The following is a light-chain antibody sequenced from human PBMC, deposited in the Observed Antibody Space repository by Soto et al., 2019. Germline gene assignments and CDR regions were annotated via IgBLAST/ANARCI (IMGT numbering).Light chain of an antibody. V-gene: IGKV1-5*01. CDR1: QSISSW. Sequence: DIQMTQSPSTLSASVGDRVTITCRASQSISSWLAWHQQKPGQAPKLLIYDASSLQSGVPSRFSGSGSGTEFALTIDSLQTDDFATYYCQQYNSYSLWTFGQGTKVEIK. CDR2: DAS. J-gene: IGKJ1*01. CDR3: QQYNSYSLWT.